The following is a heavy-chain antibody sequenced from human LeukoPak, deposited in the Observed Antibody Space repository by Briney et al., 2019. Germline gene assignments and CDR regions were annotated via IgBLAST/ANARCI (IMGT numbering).Heavy chain of an antibody. CDR3: ASGGYYDSSGYYDP. Sequence: GGSLRLSCAASGFTFSSYWMSWVRQAPGKGLEWVANIKQDGSEKYYEDSVKGRFTISRDNAKNSLYLQMNSLRAEDTAVYYCASGGYYDSSGYYDPWGQGTLVTVSS. V-gene: IGHV3-7*01. CDR2: IKQDGSEK. D-gene: IGHD3-22*01. CDR1: GFTFSSYW. J-gene: IGHJ5*02.